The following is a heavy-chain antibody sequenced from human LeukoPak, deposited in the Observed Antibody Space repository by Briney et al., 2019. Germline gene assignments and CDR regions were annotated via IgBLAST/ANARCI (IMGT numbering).Heavy chain of an antibody. Sequence: ASVKVSCKASGGTFSSYAISWVRQAPGQGLEWMGWINPNSGGTNYAQKFQGWVTMTRDTSISTAYMELSRLRSDDTAVYYCARYRHAFDIWGQGTMVTVSS. CDR1: GGTFSSYA. CDR2: INPNSGGT. CDR3: ARYRHAFDI. D-gene: IGHD1-26*01. V-gene: IGHV1-2*04. J-gene: IGHJ3*02.